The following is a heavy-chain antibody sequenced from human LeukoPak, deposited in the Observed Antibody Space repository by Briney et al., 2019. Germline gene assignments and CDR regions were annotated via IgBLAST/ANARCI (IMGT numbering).Heavy chain of an antibody. J-gene: IGHJ4*02. CDR2: INHSGST. CDR3: ARGGDGYPVDY. CDR1: GGSFSGYY. Sequence: SETLSLTCAVYGGSFSGYYWSWIRQPPGKGLEWIGEINHSGSTKYNPSLKSRVTISVDKSKNQFSLRLTSVTAADTAVYFCARGGDGYPVDYWGQGTLVTVSS. D-gene: IGHD5-24*01. V-gene: IGHV4-34*01.